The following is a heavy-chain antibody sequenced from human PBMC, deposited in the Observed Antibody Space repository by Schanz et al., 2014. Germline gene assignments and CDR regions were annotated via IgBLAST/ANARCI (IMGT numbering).Heavy chain of an antibody. V-gene: IGHV3-23*04. CDR3: AASSGWHPSTDY. J-gene: IGHJ4*02. Sequence: VQLVESGGGVVQPGRSLRLSCAASGFTFTNYAMSWVRQAPGKGLEWVSSFNDGGVNKYYADSVKGRFTISSDNSKSTLYLQMSSLRAEDTAVYYCAASSGWHPSTDYWGQGTLVTVSS. CDR1: GFTFTNYA. CDR2: FNDGGVNK. D-gene: IGHD6-19*01.